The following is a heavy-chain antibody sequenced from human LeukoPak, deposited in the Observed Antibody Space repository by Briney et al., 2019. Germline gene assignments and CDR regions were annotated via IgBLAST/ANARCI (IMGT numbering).Heavy chain of an antibody. Sequence: GGSLRLSCAASGFTFDDYAMHWVRQAPGKGLEWVSGISWNSGSIGYADSVKGRFTISRDNAKNSLYLQMNSLRAEDTAVYYCASQGGATTEYFQHWGQGTLVTVSS. CDR1: GFTFDDYA. D-gene: IGHD1-26*01. CDR2: ISWNSGSI. V-gene: IGHV3-9*01. J-gene: IGHJ1*01. CDR3: ASQGGATTEYFQH.